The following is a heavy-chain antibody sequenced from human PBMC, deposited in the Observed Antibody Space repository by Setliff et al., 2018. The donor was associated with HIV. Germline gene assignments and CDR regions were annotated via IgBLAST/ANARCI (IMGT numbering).Heavy chain of an antibody. Sequence: PGGSLRLSCVASGITVSGIYMTWVRQAPGKGLEWVSVINGGTTTYYADSVKGRFTISRDNSKNTLYLQMNSLRIEDSGAYYCANSYSASGNYYYYYYMDVWGKGTTVTVSS. V-gene: IGHV3-66*02. CDR1: GITVSGIY. J-gene: IGHJ6*03. CDR2: INGGTTT. CDR3: ANSYSASGNYYYYYYMDV. D-gene: IGHD3-10*01.